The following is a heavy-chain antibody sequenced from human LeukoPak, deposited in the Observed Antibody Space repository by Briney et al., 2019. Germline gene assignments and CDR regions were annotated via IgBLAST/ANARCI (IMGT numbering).Heavy chain of an antibody. V-gene: IGHV1-8*03. Sequence: ASVKVSCKASGYTFTSYDINWVRQATGQGLEWMGWMNPNSGNTGYAQKFQGRVTITRNTSISTAYMELSSLRSEDMAVYYCAIVTSIAARPIDYWGQGTLVTVSS. CDR1: GYTFTSYD. CDR2: MNPNSGNT. D-gene: IGHD6-6*01. CDR3: AIVTSIAARPIDY. J-gene: IGHJ4*02.